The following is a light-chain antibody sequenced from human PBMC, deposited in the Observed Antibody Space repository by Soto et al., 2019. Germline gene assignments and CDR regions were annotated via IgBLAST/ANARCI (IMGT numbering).Light chain of an antibody. CDR3: ATWDGSLNGWV. V-gene: IGLV1-44*01. CDR1: SSNIGRDT. CDR2: STN. Sequence: QSGLTQPPSASGTPGQRVTISCSGSSSNIGRDTVNWYQQLPGTAPKLLIYSTNQRPSGVPDRFSGSKSGTSASLAISGLQSEDEADYYCATWDGSLNGWVFGGGTKLTVL. J-gene: IGLJ3*02.